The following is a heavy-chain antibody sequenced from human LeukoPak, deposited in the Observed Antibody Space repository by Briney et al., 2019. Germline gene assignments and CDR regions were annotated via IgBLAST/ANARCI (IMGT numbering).Heavy chain of an antibody. V-gene: IGHV4-59*11. D-gene: IGHD3-3*01. CDR3: ARAHYDFWSGYSVSVFGRENHDYYMDV. CDR1: GDSITSHY. J-gene: IGHJ6*03. CDR2: IYNSGST. Sequence: EPSETPSLTCSVSGDSITSHYWTWIRQPPGKGLEWIGYIYNSGSTSYNPSLKSRVTISVDTSNNQFSLNLSSVTTADTAVYYCARAHYDFWSGYSVSVFGRENHDYYMDVWGKGTTVTVS.